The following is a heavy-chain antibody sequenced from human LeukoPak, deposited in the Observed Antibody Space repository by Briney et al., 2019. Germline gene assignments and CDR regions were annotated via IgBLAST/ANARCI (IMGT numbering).Heavy chain of an antibody. J-gene: IGHJ4*02. CDR3: ATSGYSYGEYYFDY. V-gene: IGHV1-24*01. Sequence: SVKVSCKVSGYTLTELSMHWVRQAPGKGPEWMGGFDPEDGETIYAQKFQGRVTMTEDTSTDTAYMELSSLRSEDTAVYYCATSGYSYGEYYFDYWGQGTLVTVSS. CDR2: FDPEDGET. D-gene: IGHD5-18*01. CDR1: GYTLTELS.